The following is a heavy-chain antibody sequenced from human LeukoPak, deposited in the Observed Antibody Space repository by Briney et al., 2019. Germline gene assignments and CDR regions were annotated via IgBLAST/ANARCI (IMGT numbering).Heavy chain of an antibody. D-gene: IGHD6-19*01. CDR2: IIPIFGTA. V-gene: IGHV1-69*05. CDR1: GGTFSSYA. J-gene: IGHJ4*02. CDR3: AVYSSGWYGENYYFDY. Sequence: ASVKVSCKASGGTFSSYAISWVRQAPGQGLEWMGRIIPIFGTANYAQKFQGRVTITTVESTSTAYMELSSLRSEDTAVYYCAVYSSGWYGENYYFDYWGQGTLVTVSS.